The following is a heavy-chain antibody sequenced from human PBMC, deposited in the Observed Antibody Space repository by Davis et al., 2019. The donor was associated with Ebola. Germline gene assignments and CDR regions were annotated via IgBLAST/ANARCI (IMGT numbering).Heavy chain of an antibody. CDR3: ARALAAVGFNWFDP. D-gene: IGHD6-13*01. V-gene: IGHV3-23*01. J-gene: IGHJ5*02. CDR1: GFIFSSYA. Sequence: PGGSLRLSCAASGFIFSSYAMTWARQVPGKGLEWVSAITSSGGSTYYGDSAKGRFTISRDNAKNSLYLQMNSLRTEDTAVYYCARALAAVGFNWFDPWGQGTLVTVSS. CDR2: ITSSGGST.